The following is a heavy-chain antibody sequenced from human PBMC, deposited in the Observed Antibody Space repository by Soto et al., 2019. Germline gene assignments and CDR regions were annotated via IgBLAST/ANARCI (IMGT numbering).Heavy chain of an antibody. CDR3: ARGGGSLNY. CDR1: GFSFSISA. J-gene: IGHJ4*02. V-gene: IGHV3-21*02. CDR2: INSGSTSV. Sequence: DVQLVESGGGLVKPGGSLRLSCEVSGFSFSISAMNWVRQAPGKGLEWVSSINSGSTSVRYADSVKGRFTISRDNANNSLSLPRNSLRVEDTAVYYCARGGGSLNYWGQGTLVTVSS. D-gene: IGHD2-15*01.